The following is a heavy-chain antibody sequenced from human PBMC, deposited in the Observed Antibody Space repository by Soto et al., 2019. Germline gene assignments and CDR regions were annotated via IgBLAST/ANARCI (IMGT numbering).Heavy chain of an antibody. CDR1: GFSLSNARMS. CDR3: ARIRGWGWLGPNAY. CDR2: IFSNDRK. J-gene: IGHJ4*02. V-gene: IGHV2-26*01. D-gene: IGHD5-12*01. Sequence: QVTLKESGPVLVKPTETLTLTCTVSGFSLSNARMSVSWIRQPPGKALEWLAHIFSNDRKSYSASLKSGLTISKETSKSQVVLTMTNMGPVDTATSYCARIRGWGWLGPNAYWGQGTLVTVSS.